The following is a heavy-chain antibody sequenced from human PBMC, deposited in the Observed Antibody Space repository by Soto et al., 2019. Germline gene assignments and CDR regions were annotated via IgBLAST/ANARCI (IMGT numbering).Heavy chain of an antibody. D-gene: IGHD1-20*01. CDR1: GFSFSNFT. Sequence: EVQLVESGGGLVKPGGSLRLSCAASGFSFSNFTMNWVRQAPGKGLEWVSSIDTGSTFMFYADSVTGRFTISRDNSKKSVYLQMNSLRAEDTAVSFCARETESYSWNDGLMDVWGQGAMVTVSS. V-gene: IGHV3-21*01. CDR2: IDTGSTFM. CDR3: ARETESYSWNDGLMDV. J-gene: IGHJ6*02.